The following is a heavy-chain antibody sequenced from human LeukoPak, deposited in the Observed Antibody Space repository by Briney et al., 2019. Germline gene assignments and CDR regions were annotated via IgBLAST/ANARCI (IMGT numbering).Heavy chain of an antibody. CDR3: AKDRATMVRGVIRLKNYFDY. CDR1: GFTFSSYA. J-gene: IGHJ4*02. V-gene: IGHV3-23*01. CDR2: ISGSGGST. D-gene: IGHD3-10*01. Sequence: PGGSLRLSCAASGFTFSSYAMSWVRQAPGKGLEWVSAISGSGGSTYYADSVKGRFTISRDNSKNTLYLQMNSLRAEDTAVYYCAKDRATMVRGVIRLKNYFDYWGQGTLVTVSS.